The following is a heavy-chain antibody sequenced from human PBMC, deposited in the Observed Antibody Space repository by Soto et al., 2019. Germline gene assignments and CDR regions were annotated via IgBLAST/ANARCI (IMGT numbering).Heavy chain of an antibody. D-gene: IGHD1-26*01. CDR3: ARGDRGAFDL. J-gene: IGHJ3*01. V-gene: IGHV3-74*01. CDR2: IHSDGTRT. CDR1: GFTFDYYW. Sequence: EVQLVESGGGLVQPGESLRLSCAASGFTFDYYWMHWVRQAPGKGLVWVSRIHSDGTRTTYADPVKGRFTISRDNAKNTLSLQMNSLRAEDTAVYYCARGDRGAFDLWGQGTVVTVSS.